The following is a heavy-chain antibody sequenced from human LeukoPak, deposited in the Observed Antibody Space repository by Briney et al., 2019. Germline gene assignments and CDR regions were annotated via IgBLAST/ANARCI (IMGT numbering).Heavy chain of an antibody. V-gene: IGHV1-18*04. J-gene: IGHJ4*02. CDR1: GYTFTGYY. CDR3: ARDFRWFGELWFDY. D-gene: IGHD3-10*01. Sequence: ASVKVSCKASGYTFTGYYMNWVRQAPGQGLEWMGWISAYNGNTNYAQKLQGRVTMTTNTSTSTAYMELRSLRSDDTAVYYCARDFRWFGELWFDYWGQGTLVTVSS. CDR2: ISAYNGNT.